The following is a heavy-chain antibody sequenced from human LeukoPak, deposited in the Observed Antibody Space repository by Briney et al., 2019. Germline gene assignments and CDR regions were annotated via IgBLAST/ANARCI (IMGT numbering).Heavy chain of an antibody. Sequence: GASVKVSCKASGYSFTNYGISWVRQAPGQGLEWMGWISAYNGNTNYAQKFQGRVTMTTDTSSSTAYMELRSLRSDDTAVYYCARVGHRYSSGWYWGFDYWGQGTLVTVSS. V-gene: IGHV1-18*01. J-gene: IGHJ4*02. CDR2: ISAYNGNT. CDR3: ARVGHRYSSGWYWGFDY. CDR1: GYSFTNYG. D-gene: IGHD6-19*01.